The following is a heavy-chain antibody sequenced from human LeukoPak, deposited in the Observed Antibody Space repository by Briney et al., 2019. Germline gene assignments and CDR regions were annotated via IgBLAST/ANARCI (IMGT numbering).Heavy chain of an antibody. J-gene: IGHJ5*02. Sequence: SETLSLTCTVSGGSISSYYWSWIRQPPGKGLEWIGYIYYSGSTNYNPSLKSRVTISVDTSKNQFSLKLSSVTAEDTAVYYCARSLTSRITIFGGVSGNWFDPWGQGTLVTVSS. CDR3: ARSLTSRITIFGGVSGNWFDP. CDR1: GGSISSYY. V-gene: IGHV4-59*01. D-gene: IGHD3-3*01. CDR2: IYYSGST.